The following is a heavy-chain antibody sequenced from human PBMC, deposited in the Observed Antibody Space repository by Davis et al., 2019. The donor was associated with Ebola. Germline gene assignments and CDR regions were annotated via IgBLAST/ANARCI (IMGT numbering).Heavy chain of an antibody. J-gene: IGHJ4*02. D-gene: IGHD3-22*01. CDR2: INPNSGGT. V-gene: IGHV1-2*06. CDR3: AREAYYYDSSGYSFDY. CDR1: GNSFTAYY. Sequence: ASVKVSCKASGNSFTAYYIHWVRQAPGQGLEWMGRINPNSGGTNYAQKFQGRVTMTRDTSISTAYMELSRLRSDDTAVYYCAREAYYYDSSGYSFDYWGQGTLVTVSS.